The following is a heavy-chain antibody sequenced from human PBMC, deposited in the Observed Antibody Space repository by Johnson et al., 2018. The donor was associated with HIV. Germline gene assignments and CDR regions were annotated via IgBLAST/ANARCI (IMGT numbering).Heavy chain of an antibody. J-gene: IGHJ3*02. CDR1: GFTFSSYA. CDR3: ARDVRVYDSSGDRLGDAFDI. CDR2: INWNGGST. Sequence: EVQLVESGGGVVQPGRSLRLSCAASGFTFSSYAMHWVRQAPGKGLEWVCGINWNGGSTAYADSVKGRFTISRDNAKKSLYIQMNSLRAEDTALYYCARDVRVYDSSGDRLGDAFDIWGQGTMVTVSS. V-gene: IGHV3-20*04. D-gene: IGHD3-22*01.